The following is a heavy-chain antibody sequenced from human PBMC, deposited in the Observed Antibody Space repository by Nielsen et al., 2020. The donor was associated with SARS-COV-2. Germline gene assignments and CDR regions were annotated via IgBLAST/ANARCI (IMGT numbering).Heavy chain of an antibody. Sequence: RQAPGKGLEWIGYIYYSGSTNYNPSLKSRVTISVDTSKNQFSLKLSSVTAADTAVYYCARSGELGYYFDYWGQGTLVTVSS. J-gene: IGHJ4*02. V-gene: IGHV4-59*12. CDR2: IYYSGST. CDR3: ARSGELGYYFDY. D-gene: IGHD3-10*01.